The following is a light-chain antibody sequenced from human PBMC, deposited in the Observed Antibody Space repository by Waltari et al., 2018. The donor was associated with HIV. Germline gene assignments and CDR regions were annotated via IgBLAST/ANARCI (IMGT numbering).Light chain of an antibody. J-gene: IGLJ2*01. CDR3: ATWDDSLSVYVV. CDR2: KNN. V-gene: IGLV1-47*01. Sequence: QSVLTQPPSASGTPGQRVTISCSGSSSNIGSNYVYWYQQLPGTAPKLLIYKNNQRPPGVPDRCSGSKSGTSASLAISGLRSEDEADYYCATWDDSLSVYVVFGAGTKLTVL. CDR1: SSNIGSNY.